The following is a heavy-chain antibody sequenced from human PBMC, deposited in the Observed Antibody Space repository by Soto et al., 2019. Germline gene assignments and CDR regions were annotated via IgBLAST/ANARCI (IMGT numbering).Heavy chain of an antibody. CDR3: AKGGGGDHGY. J-gene: IGHJ4*02. V-gene: IGHV3-23*01. D-gene: IGHD2-21*02. CDR2: ITITGDTT. Sequence: ESEGGLVQPGGSLRLSCEASGFIFTTSDMSWVRQAPGKGLEWISSITITGDTTHYADSVKGRFTISRDNSRNTVYLQMNSLRVDDPAVYYWAKGGGGDHGYWGQGTLVAVSS. CDR1: GFIFTTSD.